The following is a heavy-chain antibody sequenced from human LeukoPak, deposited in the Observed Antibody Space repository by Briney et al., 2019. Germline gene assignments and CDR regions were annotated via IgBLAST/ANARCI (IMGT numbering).Heavy chain of an antibody. J-gene: IGHJ4*02. D-gene: IGHD3-16*01. CDR2: I. Sequence: AGESLKLSCKGSGYSFTSYWIGWVRQIPGKGLEWMGIIYSPSFQGQVTISADKSISTAYLQWSSLKASDTAMYYCARHLASPEGGVDYWGQGTLVTVSS. CDR3: ARHLASPEGGVDY. CDR1: GYSFTSYW. V-gene: IGHV5-51*01.